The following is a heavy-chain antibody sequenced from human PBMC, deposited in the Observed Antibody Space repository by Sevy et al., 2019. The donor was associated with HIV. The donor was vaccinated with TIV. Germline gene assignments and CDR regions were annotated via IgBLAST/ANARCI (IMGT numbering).Heavy chain of an antibody. CDR3: SRARYGGNPYDYGLDV. CDR1: GFTFNTYD. D-gene: IGHD1-1*01. V-gene: IGHV3-33*01. Sequence: GGSLRLSCAASGFTFNTYDMHWVRQAPGKGLEWLAVIWYDGSKKYYADSVKGRFTISRDNSKNTLYLQMNGLRAEDTAVYYCSRARYGGNPYDYGLDVCGQGITVTVSS. CDR2: IWYDGSKK. J-gene: IGHJ6*02.